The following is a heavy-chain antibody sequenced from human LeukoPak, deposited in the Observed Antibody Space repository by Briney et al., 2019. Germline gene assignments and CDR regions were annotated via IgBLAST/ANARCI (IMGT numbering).Heavy chain of an antibody. J-gene: IGHJ6*03. CDR2: IRYDGSNK. Sequence: GGSLRLSCGASGFTFSSYGMHWVRQAPGKGLEWVAFIRYDGSNKYYADSVKGRFTISRDNAKNSLYLQMNSLRAEDTAVYYCARVRKYYDILTGGYYMDVWGKGTTVTISS. V-gene: IGHV3-30*02. D-gene: IGHD3-9*01. CDR1: GFTFSSYG. CDR3: ARVRKYYDILTGGYYMDV.